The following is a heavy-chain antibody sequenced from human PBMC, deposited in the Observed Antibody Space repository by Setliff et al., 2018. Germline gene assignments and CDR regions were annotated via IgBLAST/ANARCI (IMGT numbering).Heavy chain of an antibody. J-gene: IGHJ5*02. D-gene: IGHD3-10*01. CDR2: IRGSGGST. Sequence: RLSCAASGFTFSSYAMSWVRQAPGKGLEWVSVIRGSGGSTYYADSVKGRFTISSDNSKNTLYLQMNSLRAEDTAVYYCAKNGFGVVALGVNNWFDPWGQGTLVTVSS. CDR3: AKNGFGVVALGVNNWFDP. CDR1: GFTFSSYA. V-gene: IGHV3-23*01.